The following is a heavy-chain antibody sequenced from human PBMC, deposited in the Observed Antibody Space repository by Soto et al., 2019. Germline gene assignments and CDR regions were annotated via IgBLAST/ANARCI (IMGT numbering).Heavy chain of an antibody. J-gene: IGHJ4*02. V-gene: IGHV2-5*02. Sequence: SGPTLVNSTQTLTLTCTFSGFSLTTTGPGVGWIRQPPGKAPEWLALIYWDDDKRYSPSLKSRLTVTKDTSKSQVVLTMTNRYPVDTATYYFAHRTSYYDSSGLAFDYWSQGTLVTVSS. CDR3: AHRTSYYDSSGLAFDY. D-gene: IGHD3-22*01. CDR2: IYWDDDK. CDR1: GFSLTTTGPG.